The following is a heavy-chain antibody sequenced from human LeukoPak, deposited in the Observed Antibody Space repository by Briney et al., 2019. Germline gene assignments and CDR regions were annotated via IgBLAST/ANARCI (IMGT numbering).Heavy chain of an antibody. Sequence: PSETLSLTCTVSGGSISSGGYYWSWIRQHPGKGLEWIGYIYYSGSTYYNPPLKSRVTISVDTSKNQFSLKLSSVTAADTAVYYCAREDSGYGTPDLVHYFDYWGQGTLVTVSS. D-gene: IGHD5-12*01. V-gene: IGHV4-31*03. CDR3: AREDSGYGTPDLVHYFDY. J-gene: IGHJ4*02. CDR1: GGSISSGGYY. CDR2: IYYSGST.